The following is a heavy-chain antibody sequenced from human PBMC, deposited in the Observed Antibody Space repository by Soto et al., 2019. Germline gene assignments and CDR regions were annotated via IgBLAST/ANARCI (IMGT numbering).Heavy chain of an antibody. Sequence: ASVKVPCKASCDIFTTYGISWVRQAPGKGLEWMGWISANNGNTYYAQKFQGRVTMTTDTPTRTIYMELRSLRSDDTAVYYCARDLQFYSDSSGYRDVFDIWG. CDR1: CDIFTTYG. V-gene: IGHV1-18*01. D-gene: IGHD3-22*01. CDR3: ARDLQFYSDSSGYRDVFDI. J-gene: IGHJ3*02. CDR2: ISANNGNT.